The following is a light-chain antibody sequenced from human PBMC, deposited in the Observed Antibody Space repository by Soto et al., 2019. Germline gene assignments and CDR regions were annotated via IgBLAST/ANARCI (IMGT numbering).Light chain of an antibody. J-gene: IGKJ4*01. CDR3: QQYDSSPLT. Sequence: EIVLTQSPGTLSLSPGERATLSCRASQSVSSSYLAWYQQKPGQAPRLLIYGASSRATGIPDGFSGSGSGTDFTLTISRLEPGDFAVYYCQQYDSSPLTFGGGTKVEIK. CDR1: QSVSSSY. V-gene: IGKV3-20*01. CDR2: GAS.